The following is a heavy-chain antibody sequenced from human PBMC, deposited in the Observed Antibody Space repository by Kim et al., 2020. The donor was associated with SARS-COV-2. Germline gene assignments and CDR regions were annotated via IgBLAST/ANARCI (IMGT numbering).Heavy chain of an antibody. Sequence: YYNPSLKSRVTISVDTSKNQFSLKLSSVTAADTAVYYCARDWSDYDAFDIWAKGQWSPSLQ. J-gene: IGHJ3*02. CDR3: ARDWSDYDAFDI. D-gene: IGHD3-3*01. V-gene: IGHV4-30-2*05.